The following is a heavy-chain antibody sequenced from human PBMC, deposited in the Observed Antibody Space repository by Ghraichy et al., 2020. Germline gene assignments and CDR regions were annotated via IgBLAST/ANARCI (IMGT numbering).Heavy chain of an antibody. D-gene: IGHD2-2*01. CDR1: GGSFSGYY. CDR2: INHSGST. J-gene: IGHJ6*02. CDR3: ARVRAPTVVSFFSRPNYYYYGMDV. Sequence: ESLNISCAVYGGSFSGYYWSWIRQPPGKGLEWIGEINHSGSTNYNPSLKSRVTISVDTSKNQFSLKLSSVTAADTAVYYCARVRAPTVVSFFSRPNYYYYGMDVWGQGTTVTVSS. V-gene: IGHV4-34*01.